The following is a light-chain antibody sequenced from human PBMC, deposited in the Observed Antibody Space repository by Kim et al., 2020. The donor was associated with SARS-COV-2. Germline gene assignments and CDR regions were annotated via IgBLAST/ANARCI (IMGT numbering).Light chain of an antibody. J-gene: IGKJ4*01. CDR3: QKYHSAPLT. V-gene: IGKV1-27*01. CDR1: QDISNY. Sequence: ASVGDRVTLTCRASQDISNYLAWYQQKPGKVPQRLIYGASTLQSGVPSRCSGSGSGTEFTLTISSLQPEDVATYYCQKYHSAPLTFGGGTKVDIK. CDR2: GAS.